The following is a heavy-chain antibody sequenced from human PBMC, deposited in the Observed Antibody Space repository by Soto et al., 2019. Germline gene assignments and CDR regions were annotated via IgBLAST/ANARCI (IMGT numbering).Heavy chain of an antibody. CDR1: GFTFSDYY. D-gene: IGHD5-18*01. CDR2: ISSSGSTI. Sequence: PGGSLRLSCAASGFTFSDYYMSWIRQAPGKGLEWVSYISSSGSTIFYADSVKGRFTISRDNAKNSLYLEMNSLRAGDTAVYYCARGAAMAYGMDVWGQGTTVTVSS. V-gene: IGHV3-11*01. J-gene: IGHJ6*02. CDR3: ARGAAMAYGMDV.